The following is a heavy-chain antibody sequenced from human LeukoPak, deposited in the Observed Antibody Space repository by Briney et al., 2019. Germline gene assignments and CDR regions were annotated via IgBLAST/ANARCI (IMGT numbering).Heavy chain of an antibody. CDR2: IYPGDSDT. CDR3: ASSYYDISAYYYYGMDV. J-gene: IGHJ6*02. CDR1: GYIFTSYW. V-gene: IGHV5-51*01. D-gene: IGHD3-9*01. Sequence: GESLKISCKGSGYIFTSYWIGWVRQMPGKGLEWMGIIYPGDSDTRYSPSFQGQVTISADKSISTAYLQWSSLKASHTAMYYCASSYYDISAYYYYGMDVWGQGTTVTVSS.